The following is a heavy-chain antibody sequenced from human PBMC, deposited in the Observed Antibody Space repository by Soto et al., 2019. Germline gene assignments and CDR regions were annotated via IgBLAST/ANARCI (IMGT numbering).Heavy chain of an antibody. V-gene: IGHV1-18*01. J-gene: IGHJ4*02. Sequence: ASVKVSCKASGYTFTSYAISWVRQAPGQGLEWMGWINVYNGNTKYAQKFQGRVTMTTDTSTSTVYMELRSLTSDDTAVYYCARAGVAATTGISGHWGQGTLVTVSS. D-gene: IGHD4-4*01. CDR2: INVYNGNT. CDR3: ARAGVAATTGISGH. CDR1: GYTFTSYA.